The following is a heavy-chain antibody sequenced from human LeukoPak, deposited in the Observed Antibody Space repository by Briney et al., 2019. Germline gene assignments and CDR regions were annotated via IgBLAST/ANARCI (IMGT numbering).Heavy chain of an antibody. J-gene: IGHJ6*02. CDR3: ARALTGQIFYYPGMDV. V-gene: IGHV4-59*03. D-gene: IGHD3-9*01. CDR1: GGSINSHY. Sequence: SETLSLTCTLSGGSINSHYWSWIRQAPGKGLEWIGYIYYRGSTNYNPSLESRVSISVDTSKTRFSLKLSSVTAADTAVYYCARALTGQIFYYPGMDVWGQGTTVTVSS. CDR2: IYYRGST.